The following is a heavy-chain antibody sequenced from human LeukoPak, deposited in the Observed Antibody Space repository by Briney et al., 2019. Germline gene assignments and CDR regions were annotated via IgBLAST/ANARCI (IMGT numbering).Heavy chain of an antibody. CDR1: GFTFSSSA. D-gene: IGHD2-2*01. CDR2: INNVGSHI. V-gene: IGHV3-21*04. Sequence: GGSLRLSCAASGFTFSSSAMNWVRQAPGKGLEWVSSINNVGSHIYYADSVKGRFTISRDNSKNTLYLQMNSLRAEDTAVYYCARRYCSSTSCPFDIWGQGTMITVSS. CDR3: ARRYCSSTSCPFDI. J-gene: IGHJ3*02.